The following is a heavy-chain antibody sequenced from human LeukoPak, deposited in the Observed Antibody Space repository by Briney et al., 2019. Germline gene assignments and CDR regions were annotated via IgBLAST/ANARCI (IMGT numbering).Heavy chain of an antibody. CDR2: INHSGST. J-gene: IGHJ6*02. CDR3: ATLQRAYYYYGMDV. D-gene: IGHD2-15*01. CDR1: GGSFSGYY. Sequence: PSETLSLTCAVYGGSFSGYYWSWIRQPPRKGLEWIGEINHSGSTNYNPSLKSRVTISVDTSKNQFSLKLSSVTAADTAVYYCATLQRAYYYYGMDVWGQGTTVTVSS. V-gene: IGHV4-34*01.